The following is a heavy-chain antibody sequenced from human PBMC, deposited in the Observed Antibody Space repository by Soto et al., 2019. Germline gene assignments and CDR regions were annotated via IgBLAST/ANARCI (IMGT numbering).Heavy chain of an antibody. CDR2: IDPSDSYT. D-gene: IGHD2-15*01. Sequence: GESLKISCKGSGYSFTSYWISWVRQMPGKGLEWMGRIDPSDSYTNYSPSFQGHVTISADKSISTAYLQWSSLKASDTAMYYCARRCSGGSCPPYYYGMAVWGQGTTVTVSS. CDR1: GYSFTSYW. V-gene: IGHV5-10-1*01. CDR3: ARRCSGGSCPPYYYGMAV. J-gene: IGHJ6*02.